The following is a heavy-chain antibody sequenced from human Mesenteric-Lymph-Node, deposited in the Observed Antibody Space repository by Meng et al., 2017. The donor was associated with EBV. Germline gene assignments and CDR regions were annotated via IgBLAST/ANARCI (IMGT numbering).Heavy chain of an antibody. V-gene: IGHV4-4*02. D-gene: IGHD3-22*01. J-gene: IGHJ5*02. CDR1: GYSISSSNW. Sequence: QGQLKGSGPGLGKAAGTLSLPCAVSGYSISSSNWWNWVRQAPGKGLEWIGQISHTGTTNYNPSLKSRVTISLDMSKNQFSLTLNSVTAADTAVYYCARRDVDGYYNYFDPWGRGTLVTVSS. CDR2: ISHTGTT. CDR3: ARRDVDGYYNYFDP.